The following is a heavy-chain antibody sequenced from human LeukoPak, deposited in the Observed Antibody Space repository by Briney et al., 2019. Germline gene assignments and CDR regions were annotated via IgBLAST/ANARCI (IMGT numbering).Heavy chain of an antibody. CDR3: ASRGYGSGSYYTFDF. J-gene: IGHJ4*02. V-gene: IGHV3-7*03. CDR2: IKQDGSEK. CDR1: GFTFSSYW. Sequence: PGGSLRLSCAASGFTFSSYWISWVRQAPGKGLEWLATIKQDGSEKYYVDSVKGRFTISRDNSKNTLYLQMNSLRAEDTAIYYCASRGYGSGSYYTFDFWGQGTLVTVSS. D-gene: IGHD3-10*01.